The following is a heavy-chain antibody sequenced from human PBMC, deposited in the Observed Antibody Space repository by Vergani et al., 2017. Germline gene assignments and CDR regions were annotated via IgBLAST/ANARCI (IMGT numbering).Heavy chain of an antibody. CDR3: ARGRTGYSSSWYWFDP. V-gene: IGHV3-21*01. D-gene: IGHD6-13*01. J-gene: IGHJ5*02. Sequence: EVQLVESGGGLVKPGGSLRLSCAASGFTFSSYSMNWVRQAPGKGLEWVSSISSSSSYIYYADSVKGRFTISRDNAKNSLYLQMNSLRAEDTAVYYCARGRTGYSSSWYWFDPWGQGTLVTVSS. CDR2: ISSSSSYI. CDR1: GFTFSSYS.